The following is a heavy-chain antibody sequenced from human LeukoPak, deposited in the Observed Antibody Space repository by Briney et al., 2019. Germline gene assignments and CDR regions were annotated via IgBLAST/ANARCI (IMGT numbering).Heavy chain of an antibody. D-gene: IGHD1-1*01. J-gene: IGHJ4*02. Sequence: LETLSLTCAVSGSSITSDYFWGWIRQPPGKGLEWIATIYHSWGIYFNPSLKSRVSISLDASKNQFSLKLTSLTAADTAIYYCARNVTAGFFDYWGQGILVTVSS. V-gene: IGHV4-38-2*01. CDR1: GSSITSDYF. CDR3: ARNVTAGFFDY. CDR2: IYHSWGI.